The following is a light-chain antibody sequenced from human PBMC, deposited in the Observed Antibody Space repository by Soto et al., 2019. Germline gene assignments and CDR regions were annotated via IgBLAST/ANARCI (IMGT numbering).Light chain of an antibody. V-gene: IGLV2-23*03. J-gene: IGLJ1*01. Sequence: QSVLAQPASVSGSPGQSVTISCTGTTSDVGSYHLVSWYQQHPGKAPKLMIYEGTKRPSGVSNRFSGSKSGITASLTITGLQPEDEADYYCCSFAVTGTIGDYVFGTGTKLTVL. CDR2: EGT. CDR3: CSFAVTGTIGDYV. CDR1: TSDVGSYHL.